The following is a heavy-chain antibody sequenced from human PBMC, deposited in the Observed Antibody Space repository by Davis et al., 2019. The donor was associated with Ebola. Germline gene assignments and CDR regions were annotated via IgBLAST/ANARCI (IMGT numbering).Heavy chain of an antibody. V-gene: IGHV6-1*01. CDR1: GDSVSSNSAA. J-gene: IGHJ4*02. Sequence: SCAISGDSVSSNSAAWNWIRQSPSRGLEWLGRTYYRSKWYNDYAVSVKSRITINPDTSKNQFPLQLNSVTPEDTAVYYCARGGSYGDYYFDYWGQGTLVTVSS. CDR3: ARGGSYGDYYFDY. D-gene: IGHD4-17*01. CDR2: TYYRSKWYN.